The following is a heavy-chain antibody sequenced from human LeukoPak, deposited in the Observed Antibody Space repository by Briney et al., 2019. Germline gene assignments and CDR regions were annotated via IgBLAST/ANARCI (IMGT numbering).Heavy chain of an antibody. V-gene: IGHV1-69*01. CDR1: GTTFGLSA. CDR2: SIPIFSRA. J-gene: IGHJ3*02. D-gene: IGHD3-22*01. CDR3: ARVGPPRRDHYYPSSGDYLPVFEI. Sequence: SVKVSCKVSGTTFGLSAVSWVRQAPGQGLQWMGGSIPIFSRADYAQRFQDRITISWDASTGTDYMELRSLTFDDTAVYYCARVGPPRRDHYYPSSGDYLPVFEIWGHGTMVTVSS.